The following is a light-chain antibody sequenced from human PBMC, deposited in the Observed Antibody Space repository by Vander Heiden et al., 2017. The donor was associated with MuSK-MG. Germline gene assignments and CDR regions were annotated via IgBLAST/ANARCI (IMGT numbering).Light chain of an antibody. CDR2: GKN. CDR1: SLRSYY. Sequence: SSALTQDPAVSVALGQTVRITCQGDSLRSYYASWYQQKPGQAPVLVIYGKNNRPSGIPDRFSGSSSGNTASLTITGAQAEDEADYYCNSRDSSGNHPFGGGTKLTVL. J-gene: IGLJ3*02. V-gene: IGLV3-19*01. CDR3: NSRDSSGNHP.